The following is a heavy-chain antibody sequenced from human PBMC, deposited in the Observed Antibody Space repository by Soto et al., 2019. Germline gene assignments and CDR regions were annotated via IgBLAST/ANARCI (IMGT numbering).Heavy chain of an antibody. CDR3: GREPGDFHY. D-gene: IGHD4-17*01. Sequence: QVQLVQSGAEVKKPRASVKVSCKASCYTFTSYGISWVRQAPGHGLEWMGWISAYNGNTNYAHKLQGRLNMTTDTSTSTDYSELRSMRSDDTAVDYCGREPGDFHYTGQGTLVTVSS. V-gene: IGHV1-18*01. CDR1: CYTFTSYG. CDR2: ISAYNGNT. J-gene: IGHJ4*02.